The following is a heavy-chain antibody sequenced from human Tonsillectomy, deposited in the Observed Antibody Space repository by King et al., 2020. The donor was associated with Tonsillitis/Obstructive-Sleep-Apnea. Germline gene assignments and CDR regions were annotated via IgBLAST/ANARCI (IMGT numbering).Heavy chain of an antibody. CDR3: ARAYWNSAHAFDI. CDR2: IWCDGSNK. D-gene: IGHD1-7*01. CDR1: GFTFSSYG. J-gene: IGHJ3*02. Sequence: VQLVESGGGVVQPGRSLRLSCAASGFTFSSYGMHWVRQAPGKGLEWVAVIWCDGSNKYYADSVKGRFTISRDNSKNTLYLQMNSLRAEDTAVYYCARAYWNSAHAFDIWGQGTMVTVSS. V-gene: IGHV3-33*01.